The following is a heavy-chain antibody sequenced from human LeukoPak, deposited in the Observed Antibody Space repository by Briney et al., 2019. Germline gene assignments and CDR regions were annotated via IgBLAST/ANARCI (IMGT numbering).Heavy chain of an antibody. V-gene: IGHV3-30*03. D-gene: IGHD3-22*01. CDR2: ISHDGSNK. J-gene: IGHJ4*02. CDR3: ARLGYDSSGYYYVGYFDY. Sequence: GGSLRLSCAASGFTFSSYGMHWVRQAPGKGLEWVAVISHDGSNKHYADSVKGRFTISRDNSKNTLYLQMNSLRAEDTAVYYCARLGYDSSGYYYVGYFDYWGQGSLVTVSS. CDR1: GFTFSSYG.